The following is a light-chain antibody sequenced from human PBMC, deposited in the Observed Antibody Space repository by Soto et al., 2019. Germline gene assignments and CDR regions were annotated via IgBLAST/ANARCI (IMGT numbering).Light chain of an antibody. V-gene: IGKV1-5*01. Sequence: IPMNQSPSTLSASVGDRVTITCRASQSISSWLAWYQQKPGKAPKLLIYDASSLESGVPSRFSGSGSGTEFTLTISSLQPDDFATYYCQQYNSYSWTFGQGTKVAIK. CDR1: QSISSW. CDR2: DAS. CDR3: QQYNSYSWT. J-gene: IGKJ1*01.